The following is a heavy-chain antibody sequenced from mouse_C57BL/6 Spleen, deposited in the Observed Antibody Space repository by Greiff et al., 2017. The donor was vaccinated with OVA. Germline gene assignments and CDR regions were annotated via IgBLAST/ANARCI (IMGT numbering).Heavy chain of an antibody. Sequence: SGPELVKPGASVKIPCKASGYTFTDYNMDWVKQSHGKSLEWIGDINPNNGGTIYNQKFKGKATLTVDKSSSTAYMELRSLTSEDTAVYYCARSRSSYDYAMDYWGQGTSVTVSS. D-gene: IGHD1-1*01. CDR1: GYTFTDYN. CDR3: ARSRSSYDYAMDY. V-gene: IGHV1-18*01. J-gene: IGHJ4*01. CDR2: INPNNGGT.